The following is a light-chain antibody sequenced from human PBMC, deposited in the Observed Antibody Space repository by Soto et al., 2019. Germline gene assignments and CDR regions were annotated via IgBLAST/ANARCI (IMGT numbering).Light chain of an antibody. CDR2: DAS. J-gene: IGKJ2*01. CDR3: LHYHNLPLST. Sequence: DIQMTQSPSSLSASVGDRVTITCQASLDIDNYLNWYQQKPGEAPKLVIYDASILETGVPSRFSGSGSGNDFTCPIGSLQPEDGANCFLLHYHNLPLSTLGEGTGLEIK. CDR1: LDIDNY. V-gene: IGKV1-33*01.